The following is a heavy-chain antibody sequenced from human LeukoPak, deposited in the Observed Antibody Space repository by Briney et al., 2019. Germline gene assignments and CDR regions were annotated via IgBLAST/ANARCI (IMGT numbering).Heavy chain of an antibody. Sequence: PGGCLRLSCAASEFTISSYGMSWVRQAPGKGLEWVASISGSGGSTQYADSVQGRFAISRDNSKNTLYLQMNSLRVEDTAMYFCARDPNGDYIGTFDMRGRGTMVSVSS. V-gene: IGHV3-23*01. CDR3: ARDPNGDYIGTFDM. D-gene: IGHD4-17*01. CDR2: ISGSGGST. J-gene: IGHJ3*02. CDR1: EFTISSYG.